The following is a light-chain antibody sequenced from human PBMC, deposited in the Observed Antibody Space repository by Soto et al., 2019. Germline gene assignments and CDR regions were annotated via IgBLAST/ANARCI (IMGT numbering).Light chain of an antibody. Sequence: EIVLTQSPATLSLSPGERATLSCRASQSVNNWLAWYQQKPGQAPRLLIHDASSRATGIPERFSGSGSGTDFTLIISRLEPEDFAVYYCQQYGISPYTFGQGAKLEIK. CDR2: DAS. CDR3: QQYGISPYT. V-gene: IGKV3-20*01. CDR1: QSVNNW. J-gene: IGKJ2*01.